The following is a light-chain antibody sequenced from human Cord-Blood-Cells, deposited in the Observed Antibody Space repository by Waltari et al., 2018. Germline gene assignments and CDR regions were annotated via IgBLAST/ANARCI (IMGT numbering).Light chain of an antibody. V-gene: IGLV1-47*01. CDR3: AAWDDSLSGLV. CDR2: RTN. J-gene: IGLJ3*02. Sequence: QSVLTQPPSASGTPGQRVTISCSGSSSNIGSNYVYWYQQLPGTAPKLLIYRTNRRPSGVPGRFSGSKSGTSASLAISGLRSEDEADYYCAAWDDSLSGLVFGGGTKLTVL. CDR1: SSNIGSNY.